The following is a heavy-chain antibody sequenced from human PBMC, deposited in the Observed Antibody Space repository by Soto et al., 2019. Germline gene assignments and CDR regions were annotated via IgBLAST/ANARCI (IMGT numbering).Heavy chain of an antibody. Sequence: PSETLSLTCTVSGGSISSYYWSLIRQPPGKGLEWIGYIYYSGSTNYNPSLKSRVTISVDTSKNQFSLKLSSVTAADTAVYYCVRSCYYYGSAYDYWGQGTLVTVSS. CDR1: GGSISSYY. J-gene: IGHJ4*02. CDR3: VRSCYYYGSAYDY. D-gene: IGHD3-10*01. CDR2: IYYSGST. V-gene: IGHV4-59*01.